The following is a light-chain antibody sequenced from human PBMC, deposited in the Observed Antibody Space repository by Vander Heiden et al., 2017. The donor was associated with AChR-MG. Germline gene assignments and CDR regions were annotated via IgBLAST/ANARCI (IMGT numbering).Light chain of an antibody. CDR1: QSIATN. Sequence: ITLTQSPDSLSVSPGKRATLSCRASQSIATNLDWFQKKPGQGPRLLIYGASSRANGTPGRFSGYGSGTEFTLTISSLQSEDVAVYYWQQDHQLHGFGHGTKVDIE. CDR3: QQDHQLHG. V-gene: IGKV3-15*01. CDR2: GAS. J-gene: IGKJ1*01.